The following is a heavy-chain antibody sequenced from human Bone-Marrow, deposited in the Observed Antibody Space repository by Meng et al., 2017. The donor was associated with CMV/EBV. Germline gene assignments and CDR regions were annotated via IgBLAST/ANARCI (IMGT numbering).Heavy chain of an antibody. CDR1: GFTFSSYA. CDR3: ARVQRGYSSSWTSFDY. CDR2: ISGSGGST. V-gene: IGHV3-23*01. D-gene: IGHD6-13*01. Sequence: GESLKISCAASGFTFSSYAMSWVRQAPGKGLEWVSAISGSGGSTYYADSVKGRFTISRDNSKNTLYLQMNSLKTEDTAVYYCARVQRGYSSSWTSFDYWGQGTLVTVSS. J-gene: IGHJ4*02.